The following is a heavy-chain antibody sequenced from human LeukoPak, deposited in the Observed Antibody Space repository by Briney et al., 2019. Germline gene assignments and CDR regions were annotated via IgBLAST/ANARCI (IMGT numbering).Heavy chain of an antibody. V-gene: IGHV1-8*03. D-gene: IGHD1-26*01. Sequence: ASVKVSCKASGYTFTSYGINWVRQATGQGPEWMGWMNPNSGNTGYAQKFQGRVTITRNTSISTAYMELSSLRSEDTAVYYCARVRSGSYSYYFDYWGQGTLLTVSS. CDR1: GYTFTSYG. J-gene: IGHJ4*02. CDR2: MNPNSGNT. CDR3: ARVRSGSYSYYFDY.